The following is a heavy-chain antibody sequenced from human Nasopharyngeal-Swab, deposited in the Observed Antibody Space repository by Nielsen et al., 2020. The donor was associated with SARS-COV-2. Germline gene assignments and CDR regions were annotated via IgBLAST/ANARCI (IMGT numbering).Heavy chain of an antibody. V-gene: IGHV1-8*01. CDR1: GYTFTSYD. CDR3: ARGRGGWFVELFDY. CDR2: MNPNSGNT. Sequence: ASVKVSCKASGYTFTSYDINWVRQATGQGLEWMGWMNPNSGNTGYAQKFQGRVTMSSNTSISTAYMELCSLRSEDTAVYYCARGRGGWFVELFDYWGQRTLVTVSS. D-gene: IGHD3-10*01. J-gene: IGHJ4*01.